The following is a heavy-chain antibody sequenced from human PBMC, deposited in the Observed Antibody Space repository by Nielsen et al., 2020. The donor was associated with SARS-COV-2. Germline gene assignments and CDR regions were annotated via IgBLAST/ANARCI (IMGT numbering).Heavy chain of an antibody. Sequence: GEPLKISCAASGFTFSSYAMSWVRQAPGKGLEWVSAISGSGGSTYYADSVKGRFTISRDNSKNTLYLQMNSLRAEDTAVYYCAKVDYGDYGPVGYYYGMDVWGQGTTVTVSS. CDR2: ISGSGGST. V-gene: IGHV3-23*01. CDR1: GFTFSSYA. D-gene: IGHD4-17*01. CDR3: AKVDYGDYGPVGYYYGMDV. J-gene: IGHJ6*02.